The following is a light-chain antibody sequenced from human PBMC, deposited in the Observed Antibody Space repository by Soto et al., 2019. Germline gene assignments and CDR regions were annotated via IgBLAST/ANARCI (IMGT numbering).Light chain of an antibody. V-gene: IGLV2-14*01. Sequence: QSALTQPASVSGSPGQSISISCSGSTNDIGRYNYVSWYQQHPAKAPKLLIYEVFNRPSGISNRFSGSKSDNTASLTISGLQAEDEGHYYWSSYTSTTTVVFGGGPQLTVL. CDR1: TNDIGRYNY. CDR3: SSYTSTTTVV. CDR2: EVF. J-gene: IGLJ2*01.